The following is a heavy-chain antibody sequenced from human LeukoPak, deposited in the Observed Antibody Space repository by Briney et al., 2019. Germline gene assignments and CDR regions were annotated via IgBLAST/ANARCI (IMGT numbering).Heavy chain of an antibody. V-gene: IGHV4-39*01. D-gene: IGHD3-22*01. J-gene: IGHJ4*02. CDR1: GGSISSSSYY. CDR2: IYYSGST. Sequence: SETLSLTCTVSGGSISSSSYYWGWIRQPPGKGLEWIGSIYYSGSTYYNPSLKSRVTISVDTSKNQFSLKLSSVTAADTAVYYCARRVGYDSSRSFDYWGQGTLVTVS. CDR3: ARRVGYDSSRSFDY.